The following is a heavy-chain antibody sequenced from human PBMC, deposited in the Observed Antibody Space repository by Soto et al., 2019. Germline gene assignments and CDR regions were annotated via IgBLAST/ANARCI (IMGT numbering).Heavy chain of an antibody. J-gene: IGHJ4*02. V-gene: IGHV5-51*01. D-gene: IGHD2-2*01. CDR3: ARQGRDVVVPAAIPFDY. Sequence: ESLKISCKGSGYSFTSYWIGWVRQMPGKGLEWMGIIYPGDSDTRYSPSFQGQVTISADKSISTAYLQWSSLKASDTAMYYCARQGRDVVVPAAIPFDYWGQGTLVTVSS. CDR2: IYPGDSDT. CDR1: GYSFTSYW.